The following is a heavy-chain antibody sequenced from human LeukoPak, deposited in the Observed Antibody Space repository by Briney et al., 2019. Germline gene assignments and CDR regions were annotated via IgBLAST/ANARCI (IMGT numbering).Heavy chain of an antibody. CDR3: GGITGTRRGFDI. J-gene: IGHJ3*02. V-gene: IGHV4-59*01. D-gene: IGHD1-20*01. Sequence: PSETLSLTCTVSGGSISTSYWNSILQPPRKGLELIGSIYYSGSTNYNPYLKSRVPISLDTSKNQFSLRLSSVTAAEPAVYYCGGITGTRRGFDIWGQGTMVSVSS. CDR1: GGSISTSY. CDR2: IYYSGST.